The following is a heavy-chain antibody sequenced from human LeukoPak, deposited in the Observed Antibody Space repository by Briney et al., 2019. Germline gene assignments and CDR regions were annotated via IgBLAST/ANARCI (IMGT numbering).Heavy chain of an antibody. CDR2: IYYSGST. D-gene: IGHD3-10*01. Sequence: SETLSLTCTVSGGSISSYYWSWIRQPPGKGLEWIGYIYYSGSTNYNPSLKSRVTISADTSKNQFSLKLSSVTAADTAVYYCARAILGDWGPRMKRVRGAFDIWGQGTMVTVSS. J-gene: IGHJ3*02. CDR1: GGSISSYY. CDR3: ARAILGDWGPRMKRVRGAFDI. V-gene: IGHV4-59*12.